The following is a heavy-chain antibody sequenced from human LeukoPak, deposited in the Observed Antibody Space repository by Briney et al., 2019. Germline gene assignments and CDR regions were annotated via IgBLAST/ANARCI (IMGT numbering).Heavy chain of an antibody. Sequence: GGSLRLSCAASGFTFDDYAMHWVRQAPGKGLEWVSLINWDGGSTYYSDSVKGRFTISRDNSKNSLYLQMNSLGTEDTAFYYCAKDESHYYDRSGFLDYWGQGTLVTVSS. CDR3: AKDESHYYDRSGFLDY. D-gene: IGHD3-22*01. J-gene: IGHJ4*02. CDR2: INWDGGST. V-gene: IGHV3-43*01. CDR1: GFTFDDYA.